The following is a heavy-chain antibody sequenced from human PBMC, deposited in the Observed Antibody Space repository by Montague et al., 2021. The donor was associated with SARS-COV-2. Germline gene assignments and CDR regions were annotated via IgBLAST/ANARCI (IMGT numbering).Heavy chain of an antibody. Sequence: SLRLSCAASGFTFSSSALSWVRQAPGKVLEWVSNIYGATGRTFYADSVKGRFTMSRENSKNTLYLQMNSLRVDDTAVYYCAKVDSVFPWGQGTLVTVSS. V-gene: IGHV3-23*03. J-gene: IGHJ4*02. D-gene: IGHD3/OR15-3a*01. CDR2: IYGATGRT. CDR1: GFTFSSSA. CDR3: AKVDSVFP.